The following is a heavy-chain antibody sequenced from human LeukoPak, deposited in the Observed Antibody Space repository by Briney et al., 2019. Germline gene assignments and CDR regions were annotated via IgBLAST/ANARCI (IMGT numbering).Heavy chain of an antibody. CDR1: GGSISSYY. J-gene: IGHJ6*02. CDR2: IYYSGST. V-gene: IGHV4-59*12. CDR3: ATGGDTSSARGYYAMDV. Sequence: NSSETLSLTCTVSGGSISSYYWSWIRQPPGKGLEWIGYIYYSGSTNYNPSLKSRVTMSVDTSKNQFSLKVSSVTAADTAVYYCATGGDTSSARGYYAMDVWGQGTTVTVSS. D-gene: IGHD6-13*01.